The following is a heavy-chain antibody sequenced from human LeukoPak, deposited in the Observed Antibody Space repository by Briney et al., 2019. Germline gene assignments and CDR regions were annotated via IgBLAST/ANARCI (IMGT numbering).Heavy chain of an antibody. D-gene: IGHD3-10*01. CDR2: ITTSSGYL. CDR1: GFTFSGYT. CDR3: ARAKPKNMVRGLIMRRESRYYFDY. V-gene: IGHV3-21*04. Sequence: GGSLRLSCAASGFTFSGYTMNWVRQAPGKGLEWVSSITTSSGYLYYADSVKGRFTISRDNSKSTLYIQMNSLRAEDTAVYYCARAKPKNMVRGLIMRRESRYYFDYWGQGTLVTVSS. J-gene: IGHJ4*02.